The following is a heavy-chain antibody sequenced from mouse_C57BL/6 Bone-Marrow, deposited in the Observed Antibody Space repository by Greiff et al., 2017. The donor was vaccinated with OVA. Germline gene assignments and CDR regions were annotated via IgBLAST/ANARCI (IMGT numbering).Heavy chain of an antibody. V-gene: IGHV1-62-2*01. Sequence: VQLKQSGAELVKPGASVKLSCKASGYTFTEYTIHWVKQRSGQGLEWIGWFYPGSGSIKYNEKFKDKATLTADKSSSTVYMELSRLTSEDSAVYFCARHEEAYYSNSYYFDYWGQGTTLTVSS. CDR3: ARHEEAYYSNSYYFDY. J-gene: IGHJ2*01. CDR2: FYPGSGSI. CDR1: GYTFTEYT. D-gene: IGHD2-5*01.